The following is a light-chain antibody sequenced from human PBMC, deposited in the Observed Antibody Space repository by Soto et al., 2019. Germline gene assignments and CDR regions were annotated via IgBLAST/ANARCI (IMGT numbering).Light chain of an antibody. Sequence: QSALTQPASVSGSPGQSITISCTGTSSDVGSYDLVSWYQQRPGRAPRLMIFEVAKRPSGISTRFSGSKSGNTASLTISGLQAVDEADYFCCSYTSTNTLVFGGGTKLTAL. CDR2: EVA. CDR1: SSDVGSYDL. J-gene: IGLJ2*01. V-gene: IGLV2-23*02. CDR3: CSYTSTNTLV.